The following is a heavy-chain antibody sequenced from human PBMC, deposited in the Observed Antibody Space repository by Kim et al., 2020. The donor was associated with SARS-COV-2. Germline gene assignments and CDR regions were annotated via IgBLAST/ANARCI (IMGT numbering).Heavy chain of an antibody. CDR3: ARLPHFSGARSYLWDY. CDR1: GFDFGNFG. J-gene: IGHJ4*02. D-gene: IGHD3-10*01. V-gene: IGHV3-20*04. CDR2: INWNGGAT. Sequence: GGSLRLSCVASGFDFGNFGMSWVRQVPGKGLQWVSHINWNGGATSYADSVRGRFTISRDNAKNSLSLQMNSLRTEDTAFYYCARLPHFSGARSYLWDYWGQGALITVSS.